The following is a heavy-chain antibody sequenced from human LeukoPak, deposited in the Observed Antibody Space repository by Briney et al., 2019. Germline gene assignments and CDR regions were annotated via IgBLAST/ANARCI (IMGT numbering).Heavy chain of an antibody. Sequence: SQTLSLTCTVSGGSITSDEYYWSWIRQSPGKGLEWIGYMSYNGSAYYNPSLKSRVTISVDTSKNQFSLKLTSVTAADAAVYYCARPSLTGYGLGYYGMDVWGLGTTVTVS. D-gene: IGHD3-9*01. V-gene: IGHV4-30-4*01. CDR1: GGSITSDEYY. CDR3: ARPSLTGYGLGYYGMDV. J-gene: IGHJ6*02. CDR2: MSYNGSA.